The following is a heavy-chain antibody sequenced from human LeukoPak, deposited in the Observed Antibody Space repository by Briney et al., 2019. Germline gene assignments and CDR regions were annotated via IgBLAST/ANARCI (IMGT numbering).Heavy chain of an antibody. Sequence: SETLSLTCTVSGGSISSYYWSWIRQPPGKGLEWIGYIYYSGSTNYNPSLKSRVTMSVDTSKNQFSLKLSSVTAADTAVYYCARAATTGFSGFDYWGQGTLVTVSS. D-gene: IGHD4-17*01. CDR3: ARAATTGFSGFDY. CDR1: GGSISSYY. V-gene: IGHV4-59*12. J-gene: IGHJ4*02. CDR2: IYYSGST.